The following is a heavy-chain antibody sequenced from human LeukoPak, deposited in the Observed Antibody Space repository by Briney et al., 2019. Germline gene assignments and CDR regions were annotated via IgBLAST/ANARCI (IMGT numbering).Heavy chain of an antibody. CDR2: ISIITNYT. CDR1: GFTFSTYS. V-gene: IGHV3-21*04. CDR3: VKGGYDFVEVAYFDF. Sequence: GGSLRLSCAASGFTFSTYSMNWLRQAPGKGLEWVSSISIITNYTYYADSLKGRFTISRDNSKNTLYLQMNSLRVEDTAVYYCVKGGYDFVEVAYFDFWGQGTLVTVSS. J-gene: IGHJ4*02. D-gene: IGHD5-12*01.